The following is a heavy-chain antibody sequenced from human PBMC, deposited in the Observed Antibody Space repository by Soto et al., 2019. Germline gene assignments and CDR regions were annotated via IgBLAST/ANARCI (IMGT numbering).Heavy chain of an antibody. V-gene: IGHV1-8*01. CDR2: MNPNSGNT. Sequence: ASVKVSCKASGYTFTSYDINWVRQATGQGLEWMGWMNPNSGNTGYAQKFQGRVTMTRNTSISTAYMELSSLRSEDTAVYYCARRGYCSSTSCYYGRWFDPWGQGTLVTVSS. CDR3: ARRGYCSSTSCYYGRWFDP. J-gene: IGHJ5*02. CDR1: GYTFTSYD. D-gene: IGHD2-2*01.